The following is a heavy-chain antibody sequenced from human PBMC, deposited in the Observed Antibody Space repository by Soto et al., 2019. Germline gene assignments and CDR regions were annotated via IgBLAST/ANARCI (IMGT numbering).Heavy chain of an antibody. D-gene: IGHD4-17*01. CDR2: ISYDGSNK. Sequence: GGSLRLSCAASGFTFSSYGMHWVRQAPGKGLEWVAVISYDGSNKYYADSVKGRFTISRDNSKNTLYLQMNSLRAEDTAVYYCAKVPQKVTTDYYYYYGMDVWGQGTTVTVSS. CDR3: AKVPQKVTTDYYYYYGMDV. V-gene: IGHV3-30*18. CDR1: GFTFSSYG. J-gene: IGHJ6*02.